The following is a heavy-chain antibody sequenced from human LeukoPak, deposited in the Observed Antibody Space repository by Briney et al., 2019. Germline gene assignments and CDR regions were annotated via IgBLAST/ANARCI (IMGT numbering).Heavy chain of an antibody. J-gene: IGHJ5*02. CDR3: ARDPFCSSSTGCYFEDWFDP. Sequence: RTGGSLRLSCTASGFKFDDYDTSWVRQVPGKGLEWVSGITWNGDKTGYADSVRGRFAISRDNTKKSLYLQMSSLRAEDTALYYCARDPFCSSSTGCYFEDWFDPWGPGTLVTVSS. CDR1: GFKFDDYD. V-gene: IGHV3-20*04. D-gene: IGHD2-2*01. CDR2: ITWNGDKT.